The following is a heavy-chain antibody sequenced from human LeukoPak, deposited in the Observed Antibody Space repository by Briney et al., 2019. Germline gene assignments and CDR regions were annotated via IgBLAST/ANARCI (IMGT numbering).Heavy chain of an antibody. Sequence: SENLSLTCTVSGGSISSGSYYRSWIRQPAGKGLEWIGRIYTSGSTNYNPSLKSRVTISVDTSKNQFSLKLSSVTAADTAVYYCAREGRFLEWAYYFDYWGQGTLVTVSS. D-gene: IGHD3-3*01. J-gene: IGHJ4*02. CDR2: IYTSGST. CDR3: AREGRFLEWAYYFDY. V-gene: IGHV4-61*02. CDR1: GGSISSGSYY.